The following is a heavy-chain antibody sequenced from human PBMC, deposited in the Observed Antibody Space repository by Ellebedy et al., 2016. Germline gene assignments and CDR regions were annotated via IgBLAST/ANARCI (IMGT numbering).Heavy chain of an antibody. J-gene: IGHJ2*01. Sequence: SETLSLTCTVSGGSISNFYWNWIRQSPGKGLEWIGYIYYRGSTNYNPSLKSRVTISVDTSKNQFSLKLSSVTAADTAVYYCARYLPDSGWYLDLWGRGTLVTVSS. CDR3: ARYLPDSGWYLDL. CDR1: GGSISNFY. CDR2: IYYRGST. V-gene: IGHV4-59*08. D-gene: IGHD3-10*01.